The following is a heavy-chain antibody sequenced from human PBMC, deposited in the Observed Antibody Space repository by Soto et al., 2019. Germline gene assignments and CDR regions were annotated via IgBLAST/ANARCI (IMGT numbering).Heavy chain of an antibody. CDR3: ARAGYSYGSRYDY. CDR1: GGSISSGGYY. Sequence: TLSLTCTVSGGSISSGGYYWSWIRQHPGKGLEWIGYIYYSGSTYYNPSLKSRVTISVDTSKNQFSLKLSSVTAADTAVYYCARAGYSYGSRYDYWGQGTLVTVS. V-gene: IGHV4-31*03. CDR2: IYYSGST. J-gene: IGHJ4*02. D-gene: IGHD5-18*01.